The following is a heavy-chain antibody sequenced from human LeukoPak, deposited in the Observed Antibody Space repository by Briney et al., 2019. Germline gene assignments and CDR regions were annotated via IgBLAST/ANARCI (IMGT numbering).Heavy chain of an antibody. CDR2: MNPNSGNT. CDR1: GYTFTSYD. D-gene: IGHD3-3*01. CDR3: ARGGRSYDFWSGYYSSGYYYGMDV. J-gene: IGHJ6*02. V-gene: IGHV1-8*01. Sequence: ASVKVSCKASGYTFTSYDINWVRQAPGQGLEWMGWMNPNSGNTGYAQKFQGRVTMTRNTSISTAYMELSSLRSEDTAVYYCARGGRSYDFWSGYYSSGYYYGMDVWGQGTTVTVSS.